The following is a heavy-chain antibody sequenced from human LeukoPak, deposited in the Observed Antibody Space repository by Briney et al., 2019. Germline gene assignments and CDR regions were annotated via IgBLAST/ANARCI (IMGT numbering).Heavy chain of an antibody. CDR2: ISDNGGNT. D-gene: IGHD5-24*01. CDR3: AKDPVEMATINWFDP. CDR1: GFIFSSSA. J-gene: IGHJ5*02. V-gene: IGHV3-23*01. Sequence: GGSLRLSCAASGFIFSSSAMNWVRQAPGKGLEWVSTISDNGGNTYYPDSVKGRFTISRDNSKNTLYLQMNSLRAEDTAVYYCAKDPVEMATINWFDPWGQGTLVTVSS.